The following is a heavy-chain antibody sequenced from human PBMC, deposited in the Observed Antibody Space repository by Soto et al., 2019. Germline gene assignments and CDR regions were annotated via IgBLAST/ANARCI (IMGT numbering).Heavy chain of an antibody. D-gene: IGHD3-10*01. V-gene: IGHV4-34*01. Sequence: QVQLQQWGAGLLRPSETLSLTCAISGGPFGGYYWSWLRQPPGKGLEWIGEINHSSSATYKPSLTRRVTSSLDRSNSQFSLKMNSGTGADTAVYYCATDGGGRNYYSYGMDVWGRGTTVTVSS. CDR3: ATDGGGRNYYSYGMDV. CDR2: INHSSSA. J-gene: IGHJ6*02. CDR1: GGPFGGYY.